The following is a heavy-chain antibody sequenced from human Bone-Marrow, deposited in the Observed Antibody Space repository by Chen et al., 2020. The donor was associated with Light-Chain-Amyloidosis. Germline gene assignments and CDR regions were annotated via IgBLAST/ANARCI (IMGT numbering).Heavy chain of an antibody. J-gene: IGHJ5*02. CDR2: ISYDGSNK. V-gene: IGHV3-30*01. D-gene: IGHD1-26*01. CDR1: GFPFRSYA. CDR3: ARGGAGGQGWFDP. Sequence: QVQLVESGGGVVQPGRSLRLSCAASGFPFRSYALHWVRQAPGKGLEWVAVISYDGSNKYYADSVKGRFTISRDNSKNTLYLQMNSLRAEDTAVYYCARGGAGGQGWFDPWGQGTLVTVSS.